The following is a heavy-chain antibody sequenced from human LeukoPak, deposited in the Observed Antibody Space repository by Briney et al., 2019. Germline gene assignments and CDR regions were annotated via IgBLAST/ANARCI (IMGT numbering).Heavy chain of an antibody. V-gene: IGHV1-18*01. D-gene: IGHD3-10*01. CDR3: ARDLDGSGSYYNDY. J-gene: IGHJ4*02. CDR1: AYSFSNYG. CDR2: ISAYNGNT. Sequence: GASVKVSCKTSAYSFSNYGFNWVRQAPGQGLEWMGWISAYNGNTKHAQKLQGRFTMSTDTSTSTAYMELRSLTSDDTAVYYCARDLDGSGSYYNDYWGQGTLVTVSS.